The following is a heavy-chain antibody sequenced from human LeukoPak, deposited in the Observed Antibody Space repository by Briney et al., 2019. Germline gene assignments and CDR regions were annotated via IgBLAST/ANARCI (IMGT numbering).Heavy chain of an antibody. V-gene: IGHV3-20*04. Sequence: GGSLRLSCAASGFTFNDYGMSWVRQAPGKGLEWVSGINWNGGRTGYADSMKGRFIISRDNAKNSLYLQVNSLRAEDTALYYCARNFGGGDSSGPYYWGQGTLVHVFS. CDR2: INWNGGRT. J-gene: IGHJ4*02. CDR1: GFTFNDYG. CDR3: ARNFGGGDSSGPYY. D-gene: IGHD3-22*01.